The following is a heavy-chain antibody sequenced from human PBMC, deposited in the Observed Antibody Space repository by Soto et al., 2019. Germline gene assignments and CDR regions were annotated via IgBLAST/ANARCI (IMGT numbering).Heavy chain of an antibody. V-gene: IGHV3-74*01. D-gene: IGHD2-15*01. CDR2: INSDGSST. CDR1: GFTFSSYW. CDR3: AIPGYCSGGSCYGWFDP. Sequence: PGGSLRLSCAASGFTFSSYWMHWVRQAPGKGLVWVSRINSDGSSTSYADSVKGRFTISRDNAKNTLYLQMNSLRAEDTAVYHCAIPGYCSGGSCYGWFDPWGQGTLVTVS. J-gene: IGHJ5*02.